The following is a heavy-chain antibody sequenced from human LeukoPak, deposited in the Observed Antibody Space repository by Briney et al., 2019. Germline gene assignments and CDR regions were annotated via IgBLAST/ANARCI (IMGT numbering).Heavy chain of an antibody. CDR1: GGSISSGGYY. Sequence: PSETLSLTCTVSGGSISSGGYYWSWIRQHPGKGLEWIGYIYYSGSTYYNPSLKSRVTISVDTSKNQFSLKLSSVTAADTAVYYCARDVQYCSSTSCSYYYYYYMDVWGKGTTVTVSS. CDR2: IYYSGST. D-gene: IGHD2-2*01. J-gene: IGHJ6*03. CDR3: ARDVQYCSSTSCSYYYYYYMDV. V-gene: IGHV4-31*03.